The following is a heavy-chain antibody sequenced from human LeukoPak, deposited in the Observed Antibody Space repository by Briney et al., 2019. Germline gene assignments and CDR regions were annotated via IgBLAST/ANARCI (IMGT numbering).Heavy chain of an antibody. CDR3: AKGYCSSTSCYARSDY. J-gene: IGHJ4*02. D-gene: IGHD2-2*01. CDR1: GFTFSSYA. CDR2: ISGSGGST. Sequence: GGSLRLSCAASGFTFSSYAMSWVRQAPGKGLERVSAISGSGGSTYYADSVKGRFTISRDNSKNTLYLQMNSLRAEDTAVYYCAKGYCSSTSCYARSDYWGQGTLVTVSS. V-gene: IGHV3-23*01.